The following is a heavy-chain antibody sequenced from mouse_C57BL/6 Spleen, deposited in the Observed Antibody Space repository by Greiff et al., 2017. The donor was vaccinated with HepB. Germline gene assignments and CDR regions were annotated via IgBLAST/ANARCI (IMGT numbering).Heavy chain of an antibody. D-gene: IGHD2-3*01. J-gene: IGHJ2*01. CDR2: IHPNSGST. V-gene: IGHV1-64*01. CDR1: GYTFTSYW. CDR3: ASPYDGYYVDY. Sequence: QVQLKQPGAELVKPGASVKLSCKASGYTFTSYWMHWVKQRPGQGLEWIGMIHPNSGSTNYNEKFKSKATLTVDKSSSTAYMQLSSLTSEDSAVYYCASPYDGYYVDYWGQGTTLTVSS.